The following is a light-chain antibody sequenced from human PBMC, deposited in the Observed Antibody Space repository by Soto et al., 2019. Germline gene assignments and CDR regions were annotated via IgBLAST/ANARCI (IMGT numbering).Light chain of an antibody. CDR1: SSDVGGYKY. Sequence: QSALTQPASVSGSPGQSITISCTGSSSDVGGYKYVSWYQQHPGKAPKLMIYEVSNRPSGVSNRFSGSKSGNTASLTISGLQDEDEAYYYCNSYTSSNPRLFGGGTKLTVL. J-gene: IGLJ2*01. CDR2: EVS. V-gene: IGLV2-14*01. CDR3: NSYTSSNPRL.